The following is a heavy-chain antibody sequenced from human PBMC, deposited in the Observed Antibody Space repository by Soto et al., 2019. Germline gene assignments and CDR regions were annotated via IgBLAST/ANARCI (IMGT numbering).Heavy chain of an antibody. Sequence: GASVKVSCKAFGFIFSNYVIHWVRQGPGQRLEWMGWINAGNSNTKYSQKFQDRVTVSIDTSASTAYMELSSLRSEDTAVYYCARTIGTYVGTNFDYWGQGTLVTVSS. V-gene: IGHV1-3*01. CDR2: INAGNSNT. CDR1: GFIFSNYV. J-gene: IGHJ4*02. CDR3: ARTIGTYVGTNFDY. D-gene: IGHD1-26*01.